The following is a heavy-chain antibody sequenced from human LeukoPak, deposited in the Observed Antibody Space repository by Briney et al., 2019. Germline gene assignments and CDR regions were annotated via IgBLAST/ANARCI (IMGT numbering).Heavy chain of an antibody. CDR3: ARSRAGSGSYFGAFDI. CDR2: ISYDGSNK. V-gene: IGHV3-30*14. D-gene: IGHD3-10*01. J-gene: IGHJ3*02. CDR1: GFTFSSYA. Sequence: PGGSLRLSCAASGFTFSSYAMHWVRQAPGKGLEWVAVISYDGSNKYYADSVKGRFTISRDNSKNTLYLQMNSLGAEDTAVYYCARSRAGSGSYFGAFDIWGQGTMVTVSS.